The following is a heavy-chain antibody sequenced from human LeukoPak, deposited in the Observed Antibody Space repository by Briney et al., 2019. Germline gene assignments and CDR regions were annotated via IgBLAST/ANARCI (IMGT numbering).Heavy chain of an antibody. CDR1: GGTFSSYA. Sequence: SVKISCKASGGTFSSYAISWVRQAPGQGLEWMGGIIPIFGTANYAQKFQGRVTITADESTSTAYMELSSLRSEDTAVYYCVTSDYYGSGSQKFDYWGQGTLVTVSS. V-gene: IGHV1-69*13. J-gene: IGHJ4*02. CDR2: IIPIFGTA. CDR3: VTSDYYGSGSQKFDY. D-gene: IGHD3-10*01.